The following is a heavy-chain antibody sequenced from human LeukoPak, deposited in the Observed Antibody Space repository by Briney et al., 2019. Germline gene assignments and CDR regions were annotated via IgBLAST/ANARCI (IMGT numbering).Heavy chain of an antibody. CDR2: ISSSSSYI. V-gene: IGHV3-21*01. Sequence: PGGSLRLSCAASGLTFSSYSMNWVRQAPGKGLEWVSSISSSSSYIYYADSVKGRFTISRDNAKNSLYLQMNSLRAEDTAVYCCARSKRVSSSFDYWGQGTLVTVSS. D-gene: IGHD6-6*01. J-gene: IGHJ4*02. CDR3: ARSKRVSSSFDY. CDR1: GLTFSSYS.